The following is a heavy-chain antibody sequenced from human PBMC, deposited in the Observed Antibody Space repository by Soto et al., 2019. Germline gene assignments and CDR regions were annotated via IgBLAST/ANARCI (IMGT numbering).Heavy chain of an antibody. D-gene: IGHD1-26*01. CDR3: ARLFCSTDTCDSWFDP. J-gene: IGHJ5*02. V-gene: IGHV5-10-1*01. CDR1: GYTFTTFL. Sequence: GESRKSSCTGFGYTFTTFLISWVRQMPGKGLEWIGRIDPRDSQTNYSPSFQGHVTISVDKSISTAYLQWDSLKASDTAMYYCARLFCSTDTCDSWFDPWGQGTLVTVSS. CDR2: IDPRDSQT.